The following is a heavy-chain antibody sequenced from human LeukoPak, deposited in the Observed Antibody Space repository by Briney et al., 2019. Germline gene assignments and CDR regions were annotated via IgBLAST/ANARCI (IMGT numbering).Heavy chain of an antibody. CDR2: ISYDGSNK. J-gene: IGHJ4*02. CDR3: TRGLSTSHRTFDY. D-gene: IGHD2-2*01. Sequence: GRSLRLSCAASGFTFSSYAMHWVRQAPGKGLERGAVISYDGSNKYYADSVKGRFTISRDNSKNTLYLQMNSLRAEDTAVYYCTRGLSTSHRTFDYWGQGTLVTVSS. V-gene: IGHV3-30-3*01. CDR1: GFTFSSYA.